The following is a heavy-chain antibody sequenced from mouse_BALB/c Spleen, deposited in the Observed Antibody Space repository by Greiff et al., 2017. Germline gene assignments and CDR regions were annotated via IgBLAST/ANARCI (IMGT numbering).Heavy chain of an antibody. V-gene: IGHV3-2*02. CDR2: ISYSGST. J-gene: IGHJ3*01. D-gene: IGHD1-1*01. Sequence: EVKLQESGPGLVKPSQSLSLTCTVTGYSITSDYAWNWIRQFPGNKLEWMGYISYSGSTSYNPSLKSRISITRDTSKNQFFLQLNSVTTEDTATYYCARDYYGETWFAYWGQGTLVTVSA. CDR3: ARDYYGETWFAY. CDR1: GYSITSDYA.